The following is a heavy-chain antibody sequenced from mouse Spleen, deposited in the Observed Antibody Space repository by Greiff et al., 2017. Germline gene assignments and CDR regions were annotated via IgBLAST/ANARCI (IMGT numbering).Heavy chain of an antibody. D-gene: IGHD2-3*01. V-gene: IGHV1-55*01. CDR1: GYTFTSYW. Sequence: VQLQQPGAELVKPGASVKMSCKASGYTFTSYWITWVKQMPGQGLEWIGDIYPGSGSTNYNEKFKSKATLTVDTSSSTAYMQLSSLTSEDSAVYYCARGDGAYWYFDVWGAGTTVTVSS. CDR2: IYPGSGST. CDR3: ARGDGAYWYFDV. J-gene: IGHJ1*01.